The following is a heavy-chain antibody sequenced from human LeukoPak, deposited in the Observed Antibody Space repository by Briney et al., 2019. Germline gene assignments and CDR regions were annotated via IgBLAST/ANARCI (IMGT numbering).Heavy chain of an antibody. CDR2: IKQDGSQR. CDR3: ARDRTVSTFDS. D-gene: IGHD4-17*01. J-gene: IGHJ4*02. CDR1: GFTFGSYW. V-gene: IGHV3-7*01. Sequence: GGCLRLSCAASGFTFGSYWMSWVRQAPGKGLEWVANIKQDGSQRYYVDSVKGRFTISRDNAKNSLYLQMISLRVEDTALYYCARDRTVSTFDSWGQGNLVTVSS.